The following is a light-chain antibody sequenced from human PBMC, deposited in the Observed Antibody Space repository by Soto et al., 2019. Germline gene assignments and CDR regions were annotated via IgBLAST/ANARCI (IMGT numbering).Light chain of an antibody. J-gene: IGLJ1*01. CDR2: EVS. V-gene: IGLV2-8*01. Sequence: QSVLTQPPSASGAPGQSVTISCTGTSSDVGGYNYVSWYQQHPGKAPKLMIYEVSKRPSGVPDRFSGSKSGNTASLTVSGLRFVFVVNSSCSSYAGRKNNVFGSGTMVTDL. CDR1: SSDVGGYNY. CDR3: SSYAGRKNNV.